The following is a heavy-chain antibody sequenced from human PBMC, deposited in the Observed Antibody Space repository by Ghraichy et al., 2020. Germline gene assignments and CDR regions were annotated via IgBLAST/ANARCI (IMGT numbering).Heavy chain of an antibody. CDR3: ARAMFYVDTAMRNWFDP. V-gene: IGHV3-21*01. J-gene: IGHJ5*02. CDR2: ISSSSSYI. D-gene: IGHD5-18*01. CDR1: GFTFSSYS. Sequence: GGSLRLSCAASGFTFSSYSMNWVRQAPGKGLEWVSSISSSSSYIYYADSVKGRFTISRDNAKNSLYLQMNSLRAEDTAVYYCARAMFYVDTAMRNWFDPWGQGTLVTVSS.